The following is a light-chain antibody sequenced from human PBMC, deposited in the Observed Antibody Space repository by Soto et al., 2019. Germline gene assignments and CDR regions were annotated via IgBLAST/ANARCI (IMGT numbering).Light chain of an antibody. CDR3: AAWDDSLNGFV. Sequence: QSVLTQPPSASGTPGQRVTISCSGSSSNIGSNTIHWYQQLPGTAPKLLIHNDDKLPSGVPDRFSGSKSGTSGSLAISGLQSGDEADYYCAAWDDSLNGFVFGAGTKLTVL. J-gene: IGLJ1*01. CDR2: NDD. V-gene: IGLV1-44*01. CDR1: SSNIGSNT.